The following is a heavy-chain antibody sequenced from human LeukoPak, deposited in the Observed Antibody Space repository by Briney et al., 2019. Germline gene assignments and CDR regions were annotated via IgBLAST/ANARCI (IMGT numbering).Heavy chain of an antibody. CDR3: ARVAPKRPYYDFWSGYQPADY. D-gene: IGHD3-3*01. CDR2: IYYSGST. V-gene: IGHV4-39*07. CDR1: GGSISSSSYY. J-gene: IGHJ4*02. Sequence: SETLSLTCTVSGGSISSSSYYWGWIRQPPGKGLEWIGSIYYSGSTYYNPSLKSRVTMSVDTSKNQFSLKLSSVTAADTAVYYCARVAPKRPYYDFWSGYQPADYWGQGTLVTVSS.